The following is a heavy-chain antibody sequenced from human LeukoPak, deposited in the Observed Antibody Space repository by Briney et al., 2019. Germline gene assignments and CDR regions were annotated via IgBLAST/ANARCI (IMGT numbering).Heavy chain of an antibody. Sequence: PSQTLSLTCTVSGGSISSGDYYWSWIRQPPGKGLEWIGYIYYSGSTYYNPSLKSRVTISVDTSKNQFSLKLSSLTAAETAVYYCAREGLLRYFDWLSGYFDYWGQGTLVTVSS. CDR3: AREGLLRYFDWLSGYFDY. J-gene: IGHJ4*02. CDR2: IYYSGST. D-gene: IGHD3-9*01. V-gene: IGHV4-30-4*08. CDR1: GGSISSGDYY.